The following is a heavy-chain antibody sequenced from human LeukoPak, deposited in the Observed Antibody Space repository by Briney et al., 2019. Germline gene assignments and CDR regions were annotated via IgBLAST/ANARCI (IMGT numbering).Heavy chain of an antibody. J-gene: IGHJ4*02. V-gene: IGHV1-69*05. CDR3: ARGNYCSGGSCYDGAFDY. D-gene: IGHD2-15*01. CDR2: IIPIFGTA. Sequence: SVKVSCKASGGTFSNYAISWVRQAPGQGLEWMGGIIPIFGTANYAQKFQGRVTMTRDTSISTAYMELSRLRSDDTAVYYCARGNYCSGGSCYDGAFDYWGQGTLVTVSS. CDR1: GGTFSNYA.